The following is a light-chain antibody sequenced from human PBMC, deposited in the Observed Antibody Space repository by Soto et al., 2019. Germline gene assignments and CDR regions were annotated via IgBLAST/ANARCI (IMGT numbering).Light chain of an antibody. J-gene: IGKJ1*01. CDR1: QSVSSSS. V-gene: IGKV3-20*01. CDR3: QQYGSSPRT. Sequence: EIVLTQFPDTLSLSPGERATLSCRASQSVSSSSLAWYQQKRGQAPRLLIPGASSRATGIPDRFSGSGSRTDFTLTISRLEPEDFAVYYCQQYGSSPRTFGQGTKVDIK. CDR2: GAS.